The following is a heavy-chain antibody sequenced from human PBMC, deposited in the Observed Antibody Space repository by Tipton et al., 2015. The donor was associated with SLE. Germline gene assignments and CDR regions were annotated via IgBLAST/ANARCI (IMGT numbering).Heavy chain of an antibody. CDR2: INHSGST. J-gene: IGHJ4*02. CDR3: AREAIFGVVLPSYYFDY. CDR1: GGSFSGYY. V-gene: IGHV4-34*01. Sequence: GLVKPSETLSLTCAVYGGSFSGYYWSWIRQPPGKGLEWIGEINHSGSTNYNPSLKSRVTISVDTSKNQFSLKLSSVTAADTAVYYCAREAIFGVVLPSYYFDYWGQGTLVTVSS. D-gene: IGHD3-3*01.